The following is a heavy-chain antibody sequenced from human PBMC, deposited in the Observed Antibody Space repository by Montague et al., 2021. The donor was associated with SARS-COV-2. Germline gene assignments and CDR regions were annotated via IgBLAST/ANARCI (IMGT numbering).Heavy chain of an antibody. Sequence: SETLSLTCTVSGGSISSSSYYWGWIRQPPGKGLEWTGSIYYSGSTYYNPSLKSRVTISVDTSKNQFSLKLGSVTAADTAVYYCARHLVYCSSTSCYEGRFDPWGQGTLVTVSS. CDR3: ARHLVYCSSTSCYEGRFDP. J-gene: IGHJ5*02. D-gene: IGHD2-2*01. CDR2: IYYSGST. CDR1: GGSISSSSYY. V-gene: IGHV4-39*01.